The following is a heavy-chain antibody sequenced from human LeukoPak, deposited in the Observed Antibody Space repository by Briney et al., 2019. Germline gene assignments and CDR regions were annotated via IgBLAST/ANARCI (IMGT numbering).Heavy chain of an antibody. Sequence: GGSLRLSCAASGFTFSNYWMTWVRQAPGTGLEWVANIKQDGSVKYYVDSVKGRFTISRDNAKNSLYLQMNSLRAEDTAVYYCARRRGGIGAARPGNWFDPWGQGTLVTVSS. D-gene: IGHD6-6*01. CDR2: IKQDGSVK. V-gene: IGHV3-7*01. CDR3: ARRRGGIGAARPGNWFDP. CDR1: GFTFSNYW. J-gene: IGHJ5*02.